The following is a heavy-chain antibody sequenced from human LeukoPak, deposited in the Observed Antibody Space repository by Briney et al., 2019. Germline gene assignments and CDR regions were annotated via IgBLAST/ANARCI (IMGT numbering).Heavy chain of an antibody. CDR1: GFTFSSYS. CDR3: ARGRSSRTYSSSWYSAY. D-gene: IGHD6-13*01. Sequence: GGSLRLSYAASGFTFSSYSMNWVRQAPGKGLEWVSSISSSSIYIYYADSVKGRFTISRDNAKNSLYLQMNSLRAEDTAVYYCARGRSSRTYSSSWYSAYWGQGTLVTVSS. V-gene: IGHV3-21*01. CDR2: ISSSSIYI. J-gene: IGHJ4*02.